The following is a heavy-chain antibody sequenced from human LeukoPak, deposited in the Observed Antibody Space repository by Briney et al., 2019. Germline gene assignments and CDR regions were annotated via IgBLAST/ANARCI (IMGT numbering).Heavy chain of an antibody. V-gene: IGHV3-48*03. CDR1: GFTFSNYE. CDR3: ARGFRPVAMRNYFDY. CDR2: ISSSGSTI. J-gene: IGHJ4*02. D-gene: IGHD2-2*01. Sequence: PGGSLRLSCAASGFTFSNYEMNWVRQAPGKGLEWVSYISSSGSTIYYADSVKGRFTISRDNAKNSLYLQMNSLRAEDTAVYFCARGFRPVAMRNYFDYWGQGTLVTVSS.